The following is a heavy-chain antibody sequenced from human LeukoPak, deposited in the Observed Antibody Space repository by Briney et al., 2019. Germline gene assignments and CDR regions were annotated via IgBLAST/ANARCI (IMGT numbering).Heavy chain of an antibody. CDR3: AKSKRITGNYYGMDV. V-gene: IGHV3-23*01. Sequence: PAGGSLRLSCAASGFTFSSYAMSWVRQAPGKGLEWVSAISGSGGSTYYADSVKGRFTISRDNSKNTLYLQMNSLRAEDTAVYYCAKSKRITGNYYGMDVWGQGTTVTVSS. J-gene: IGHJ6*02. CDR2: ISGSGGST. D-gene: IGHD1-20*01. CDR1: GFTFSSYA.